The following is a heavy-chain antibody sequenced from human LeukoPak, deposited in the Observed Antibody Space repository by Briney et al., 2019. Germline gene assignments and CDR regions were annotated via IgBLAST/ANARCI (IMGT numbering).Heavy chain of an antibody. V-gene: IGHV3-53*01. D-gene: IGHD3-22*01. CDR2: IYSGGST. CDR1: GFTVSSNY. Sequence: PGGSLRLSCAASGFTVSSNYMSWVRQAPGKGLEWASIIYSGGSTYYADSVKGRFTISRDNSKNTLYLQMNSLRAEDTAVYYCARDASATYYSDSSGYYTDYYGMDVWGQGTTVTVSS. CDR3: ARDASATYYSDSSGYYTDYYGMDV. J-gene: IGHJ6*02.